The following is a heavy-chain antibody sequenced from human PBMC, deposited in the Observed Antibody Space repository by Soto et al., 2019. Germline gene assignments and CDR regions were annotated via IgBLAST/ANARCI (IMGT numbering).Heavy chain of an antibody. CDR3: ARWFTYGNFDYFDY. D-gene: IGHD3-10*01. CDR2: IDSGGRTT. Sequence: GGSLRLSCAASGFTFSSDWMHWFRQAPGKGLVWVSRIDSGGRTTTYADSVKGRFTISRDNAKNTLYLQMNGLRAEDTALYYCARWFTYGNFDYFDYWGQGAQVTSPQ. CDR1: GFTFSSDW. V-gene: IGHV3-74*01. J-gene: IGHJ4*02.